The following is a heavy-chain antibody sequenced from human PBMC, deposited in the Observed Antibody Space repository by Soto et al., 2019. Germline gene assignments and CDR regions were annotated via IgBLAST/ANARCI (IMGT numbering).Heavy chain of an antibody. CDR2: ISGGGTSI. J-gene: IGHJ6*02. V-gene: IGHV3-11*01. Sequence: PGGSLRLSCAASTFTFSDYYMSWIRQAPGKGLEWVSYISGGGTSIYYADSVKGRFSVSRDDAKTSLYLQMNSLRAEDTAVYYCAKLGSLGHPYYYGRDVWGPGTTVTVSS. CDR3: AKLGSLGHPYYYGRDV. D-gene: IGHD3-16*01. CDR1: TFTFSDYY.